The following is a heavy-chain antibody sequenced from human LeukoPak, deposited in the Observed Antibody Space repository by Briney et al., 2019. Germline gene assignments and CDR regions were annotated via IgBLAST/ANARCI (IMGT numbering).Heavy chain of an antibody. V-gene: IGHV4-34*09. CDR3: AKASGVVTDY. J-gene: IGHJ4*02. D-gene: IGHD3-3*01. CDR2: INHSGST. Sequence: PSETLSLTCAVYGGSFSGYYWSWIRQPPGKGLEWIGEINHSGSTNYNPSLKSRVTISVDTSKNQFSLKLSSVTAADTAVYYCAKASGVVTDYWGQGTLVTVSS. CDR1: GGSFSGYY.